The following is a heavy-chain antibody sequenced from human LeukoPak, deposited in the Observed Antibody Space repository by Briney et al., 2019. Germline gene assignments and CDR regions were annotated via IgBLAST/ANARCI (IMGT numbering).Heavy chain of an antibody. CDR1: GYTFTSYD. D-gene: IGHD6-6*01. CDR3: ARDPRGGSHLTYSSSSAVDY. CDR2: MSPNSGDT. V-gene: IGHV1-8*01. Sequence: ASVKVSCKASGYTFTSYDFNWVRQATGQRPEWMGWMSPNSGDTGYAQKFQDRVTMTRNTSISTVYMELSSLRSEDTAVYYCARDPRGGSHLTYSSSSAVDYWGQGTLVTVSS. J-gene: IGHJ4*02.